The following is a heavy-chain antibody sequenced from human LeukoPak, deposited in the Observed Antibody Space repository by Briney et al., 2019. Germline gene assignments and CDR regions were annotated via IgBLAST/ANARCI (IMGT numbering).Heavy chain of an antibody. D-gene: IGHD2-8*01. CDR2: ISSSSSYI. Sequence: KPSETLSLTCAVYGGSFSGYYWSWIRQPPGKGLEWVSSISSSSSYIYYADSVKGRFTISRDNAKNSLYLQMNSLRAEDTAVYYCARDSGGTVGYDIYDYWGQGTLVTVSS. J-gene: IGHJ4*02. CDR1: GGSFSGYY. CDR3: ARDSGGTVGYDIYDY. V-gene: IGHV3-21*01.